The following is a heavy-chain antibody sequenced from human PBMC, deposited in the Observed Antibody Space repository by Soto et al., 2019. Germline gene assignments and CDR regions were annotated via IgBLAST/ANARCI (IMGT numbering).Heavy chain of an antibody. V-gene: IGHV1-18*01. CDR3: ARDYPYSSSWYYYYYGMDV. D-gene: IGHD6-13*01. CDR1: GYTFTSYG. Sequence: ASVKVSCKASGYTFTSYGISWVRQAPGQGLEWMGWISAYNGNTNYAQKLQGRVTMTTDTSTSTAYMELRSLRSDDTAVYYCARDYPYSSSWYYYYYGMDVWGQGTTVTVSS. J-gene: IGHJ6*02. CDR2: ISAYNGNT.